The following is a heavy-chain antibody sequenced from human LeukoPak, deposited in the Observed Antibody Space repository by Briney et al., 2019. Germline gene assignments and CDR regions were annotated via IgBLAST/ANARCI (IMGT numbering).Heavy chain of an antibody. CDR3: AKIRDCTNGVCPEWFDP. CDR1: GFTFSSYD. D-gene: IGHD2-8*01. Sequence: GGSLRLPCAASGFTFSSYDMSWVRQAPGKGLEWVSLISGSGGNTYYADSVKGRSTISRDNSKNTLYLQMNSLRAEDTAVYYCAKIRDCTNGVCPEWFDPWGQGTLVTVSP. J-gene: IGHJ5*02. V-gene: IGHV3-23*01. CDR2: ISGSGGNT.